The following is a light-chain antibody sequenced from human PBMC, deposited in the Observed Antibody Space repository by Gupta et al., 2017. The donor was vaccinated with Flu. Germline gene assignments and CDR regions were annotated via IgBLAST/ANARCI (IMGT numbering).Light chain of an antibody. V-gene: IGKV1-5*03. CDR2: KAS. J-gene: IGKJ1*01. CDR1: QSVTTS. CDR3: QQYHASPAT. Sequence: DIQMAQSPSTLSASVADSVTITCRASQSVTTSLAWYQQQPGKAPKLLIFKASLLGSGVPSRFSGSGSGTEFTLTISSLQADDFATYYCQQYHASPATFGQGTKVEI.